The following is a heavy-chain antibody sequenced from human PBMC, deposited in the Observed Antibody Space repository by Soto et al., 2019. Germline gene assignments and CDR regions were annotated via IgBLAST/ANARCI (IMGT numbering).Heavy chain of an antibody. J-gene: IGHJ6*02. CDR3: ARSQGSSTSLEIYYYYYYGMDV. CDR2: IIPISGTA. CDR1: GGTFSSYA. V-gene: IGHV1-69*01. Sequence: QVQLVQSGAEVKKPGSSVKVSCKASGGTFSSYAISWVRQAPGQGLEWMGGIIPISGTANYAQKFQGRVRITADESTGTAYMELSSLRSEDTAVYYCARSQGSSTSLEIYYYYYYGMDVWGQGTTVTVSS. D-gene: IGHD2-2*01.